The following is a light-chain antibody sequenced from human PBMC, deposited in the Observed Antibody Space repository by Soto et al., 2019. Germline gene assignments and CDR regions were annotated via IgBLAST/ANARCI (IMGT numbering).Light chain of an antibody. Sequence: EIVLTQSPGTLALSPGERATLSCRASQSVSSNYLTWYQQKRGQAPRLLIHGASSRATGIPDRFSGSGSGTDLPLTIRGLESEDFAVCYFPQYGSSPFTFGPGTKLGIK. CDR2: GAS. CDR3: PQYGSSPFT. CDR1: QSVSSNY. V-gene: IGKV3-20*01. J-gene: IGKJ3*01.